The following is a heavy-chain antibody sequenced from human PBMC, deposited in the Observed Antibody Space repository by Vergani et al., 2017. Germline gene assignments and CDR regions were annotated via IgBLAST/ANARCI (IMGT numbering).Heavy chain of an antibody. J-gene: IGHJ6*02. CDR1: GFTFSSYS. D-gene: IGHD4-17*01. Sequence: EVQLVESGGGLVKPGGSLRLSCAASGFTFSSYSMNWVRQAPGKGLEWVSSISSSSSYIYYADSVKGRFTISRDNAKNSLYLQMNSLRAEDTAVYYCAIWTTVTTTVYYYGMDVWGQGTTVTVSS. V-gene: IGHV3-21*01. CDR3: AIWTTVTTTVYYYGMDV. CDR2: ISSSSSYI.